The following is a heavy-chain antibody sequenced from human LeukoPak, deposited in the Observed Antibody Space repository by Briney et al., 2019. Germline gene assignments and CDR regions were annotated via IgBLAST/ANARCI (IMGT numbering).Heavy chain of an antibody. CDR2: ITHSGST. Sequence: SETLSLTCAVYGGSFSGYYWSWIRQRPGKGLEWIGEITHSGSTNYNPSLKSRVTISVDTSKNQFSLKLSSVTAADTAVYYCARGREYPTDYWGQGTLVTVSS. V-gene: IGHV4-34*01. CDR3: ARGREYPTDY. CDR1: GGSFSGYY. J-gene: IGHJ4*02. D-gene: IGHD2/OR15-2a*01.